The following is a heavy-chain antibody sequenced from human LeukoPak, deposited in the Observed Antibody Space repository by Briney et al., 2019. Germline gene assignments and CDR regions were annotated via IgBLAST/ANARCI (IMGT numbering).Heavy chain of an antibody. Sequence: SVKVSCKASGGTFSSYAISWVRQAPGQGLEWMGGIIPIFGTANYAQKFQGRVTITADESTSTAYMELSSLRSEDTAVYYCARAGYYYDSSDAFDIWGQGTMVTVSS. D-gene: IGHD3-22*01. CDR1: GGTFSSYA. CDR2: IIPIFGTA. V-gene: IGHV1-69*13. J-gene: IGHJ3*02. CDR3: ARAGYYYDSSDAFDI.